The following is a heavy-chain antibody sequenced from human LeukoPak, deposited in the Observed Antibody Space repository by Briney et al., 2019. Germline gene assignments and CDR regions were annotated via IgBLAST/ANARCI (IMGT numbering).Heavy chain of an antibody. D-gene: IGHD3-22*01. CDR1: GFTFSSYA. CDR2: ISGSGGST. J-gene: IGHJ4*02. Sequence: PGGSPRLSCAASGFTFSSYAMSWVRQAPGKGLEWVSAISGSGGSTYYADSVKGRFTISRDNSKNTLYLQMNSLRAEDTAVYYCARDLIYYDSSGYFRFDYWGQGTLVTVSS. CDR3: ARDLIYYDSSGYFRFDY. V-gene: IGHV3-23*01.